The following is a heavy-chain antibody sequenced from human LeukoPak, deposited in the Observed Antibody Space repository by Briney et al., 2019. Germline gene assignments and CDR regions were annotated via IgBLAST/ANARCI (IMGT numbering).Heavy chain of an antibody. Sequence: ASVKVSCKASGGTFSSYAISWVRQAPGQGLEWMGGIIPIFGTANYAQKFQGRVTITADESTSTAYMELSSLRSEDTAVYYCASQRSLPNYYDSSGYYYYWGQGTLVTVSS. J-gene: IGHJ4*02. D-gene: IGHD3-22*01. CDR3: ASQRSLPNYYDSSGYYYY. V-gene: IGHV1-69*01. CDR1: GGTFSSYA. CDR2: IIPIFGTA.